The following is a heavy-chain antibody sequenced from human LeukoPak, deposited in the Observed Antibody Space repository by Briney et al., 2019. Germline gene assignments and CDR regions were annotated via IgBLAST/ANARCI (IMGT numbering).Heavy chain of an antibody. CDR3: ARDLAVVAATRDY. D-gene: IGHD2-15*01. CDR1: GFTVSSNY. CDR2: IYSGGST. V-gene: IGHV3-66*01. J-gene: IGHJ4*02. Sequence: PGGSLRLSCAASGFTVSSNYMSWVRQAPGMGLEWVSVIYSGGSTYYADSVKGRFTISRDNSKNTLYLQMNSLRAEDTAVYYCARDLAVVAATRDYWGQGTLVTVSS.